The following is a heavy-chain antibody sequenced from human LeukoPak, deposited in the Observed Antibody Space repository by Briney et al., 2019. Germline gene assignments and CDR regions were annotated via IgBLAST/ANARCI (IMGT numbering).Heavy chain of an antibody. Sequence: ASVKVSCKASGYTFTSYDINWVRQATGQGLEWMGWMNPNSGNTGYAQKFQGRVTMTRNTSISTAYMELSSLRSEDTAVYYCARGLLRYYYDSSGYSLPPDYWGQGTLVTVSS. J-gene: IGHJ4*02. D-gene: IGHD3-22*01. CDR1: GYTFTSYD. V-gene: IGHV1-8*01. CDR2: MNPNSGNT. CDR3: ARGLLRYYYDSSGYSLPPDY.